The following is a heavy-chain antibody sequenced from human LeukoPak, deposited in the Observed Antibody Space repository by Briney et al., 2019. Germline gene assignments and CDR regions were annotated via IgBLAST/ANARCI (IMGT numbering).Heavy chain of an antibody. Sequence: GGSLRLSCAASGFTFSSYAMHWVRQAPGKGLEWVAVISYDGSNKYYADSVKGRFTISRDNSKNTLYPQMNSLRAEDTAVYYCARDSLDSSGYYPGLCDYWGQGTLVTVSS. CDR2: ISYDGSNK. CDR3: ARDSLDSSGYYPGLCDY. J-gene: IGHJ4*02. CDR1: GFTFSSYA. D-gene: IGHD3-22*01. V-gene: IGHV3-30-3*01.